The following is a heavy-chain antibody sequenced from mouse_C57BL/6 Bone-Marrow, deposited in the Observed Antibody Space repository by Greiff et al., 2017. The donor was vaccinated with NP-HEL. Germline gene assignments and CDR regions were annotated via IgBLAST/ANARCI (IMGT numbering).Heavy chain of an antibody. D-gene: IGHD1-1*01. CDR1: GYTFTDYE. V-gene: IGHV1-15*01. Sequence: QVQLQQSGAELVRPGASVTLSCKASGYTFTDYEMHWVKQTPVHGLEWIGAIEPETGGTAYNQKFKGKAILTADKSSSTAYMELRSLTSEDSAVYYCPLSKYYYAMDYWGQGTSVTVSS. CDR3: PLSKYYYAMDY. J-gene: IGHJ4*01. CDR2: IEPETGGT.